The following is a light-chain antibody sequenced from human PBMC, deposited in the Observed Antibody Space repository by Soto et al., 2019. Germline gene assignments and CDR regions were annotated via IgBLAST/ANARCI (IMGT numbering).Light chain of an antibody. CDR1: QSISYW. CDR3: QQYDGYSGLT. J-gene: IGKJ4*01. V-gene: IGKV1-5*03. Sequence: DIQLTQSPSTRSASVGDRVTITCRASQSISYWLAWYQQKPGKAPKLLIYTASNLNSGVPSRFSGSGSGTEFTLTISSLQPDDFATYHCQQYDGYSGLTFGGGTKVEIK. CDR2: TAS.